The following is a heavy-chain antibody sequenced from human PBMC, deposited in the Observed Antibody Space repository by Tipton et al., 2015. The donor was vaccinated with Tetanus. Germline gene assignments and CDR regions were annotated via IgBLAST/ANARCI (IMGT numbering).Heavy chain of an antibody. CDR1: GFPLADFA. Sequence: SLRLSCAVSGFPLADFAMHWVRQTPERGLEWVSGISWNSFAIDYADSVKGRFTISRDNSKDTVFLEMNSLRAEDTAVYYCARGEYYEILTTGSYRNRYNGLDVWGQGTTVIVSS. CDR3: ARGEYYEILTTGSYRNRYNGLDV. D-gene: IGHD3-9*01. CDR2: ISWNSFAI. V-gene: IGHV3-9*01. J-gene: IGHJ6*02.